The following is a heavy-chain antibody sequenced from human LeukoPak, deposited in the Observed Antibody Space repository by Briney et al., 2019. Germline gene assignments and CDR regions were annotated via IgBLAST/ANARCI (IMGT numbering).Heavy chain of an antibody. J-gene: IGHJ4*02. V-gene: IGHV3-66*01. CDR2: IYSGGST. CDR1: GFTVSANY. D-gene: IGHD3-10*01. CDR3: ARERGSGSYPIDY. Sequence: GGSLRLSCEASGFTVSANYMSWVRQAPGKGLEWVSAIYSGGSTYYADSVKGRFTTSRDNSKNTLYLQMNSLRVEDTAVYYCARERGSGSYPIDYWGQGTLVTVSS.